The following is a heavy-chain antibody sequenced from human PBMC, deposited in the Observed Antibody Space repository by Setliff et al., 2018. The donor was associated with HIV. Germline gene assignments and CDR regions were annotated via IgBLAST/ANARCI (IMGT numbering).Heavy chain of an antibody. Sequence: GGSLRLSCAASAFTFGSYAMSWVRQAPGKGLEWVAAISGRGGSQYYADSVRGRFTVSRDNSKNTLYLQMSSLRAEDTAVYYCAKDIGTTHLYYFDSWGPGTLVTVSS. V-gene: IGHV3-23*01. CDR3: AKDIGTTHLYYFDS. J-gene: IGHJ4*02. D-gene: IGHD1-26*01. CDR2: ISGRGGSQ. CDR1: AFTFGSYA.